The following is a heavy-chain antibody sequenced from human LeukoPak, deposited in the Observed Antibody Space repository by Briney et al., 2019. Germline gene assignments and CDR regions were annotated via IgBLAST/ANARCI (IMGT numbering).Heavy chain of an antibody. J-gene: IGHJ4*02. CDR3: AIGGGNSGFFGY. V-gene: IGHV7-4-1*02. D-gene: IGHD4-23*01. CDR2: IDTNTGNP. CDR1: GYIFTTYF. Sequence: ASVKVSCKASGYIFTTYFTHWVRQAPGPGLEWMGWIDTNTGNPTYAQGFTGRFAFSLDTSVSTTYLQISSLEAEDTAVYYCAIGGGNSGFFGYWGQGTLVTVSS.